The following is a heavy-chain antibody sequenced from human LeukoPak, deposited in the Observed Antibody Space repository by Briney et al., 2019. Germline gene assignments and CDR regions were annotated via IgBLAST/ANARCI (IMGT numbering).Heavy chain of an antibody. CDR3: ARDLGWFDP. CDR2: ISYDGSNK. CDR1: GFTFSNSW. Sequence: GGSLRLSCAASGFTFSNSWMHWVRQAPGKGLEWVAVISYDGSNKYYADSVKGRFTISRDNSKNTLYLQMNSLRAEDTAVYYCARDLGWFDPWGQGTLVTVSS. V-gene: IGHV3-30-3*01. J-gene: IGHJ5*02.